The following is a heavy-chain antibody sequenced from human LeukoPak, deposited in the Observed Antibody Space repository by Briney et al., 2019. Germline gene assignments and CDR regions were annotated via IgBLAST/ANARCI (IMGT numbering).Heavy chain of an antibody. J-gene: IGHJ4*02. Sequence: GGSLRLSCAASGFTFSNYWMSWVRQAPGKGLEWVANIKQDGSEKYYVDSVKGRFTISRDNAKNSLYLQMNSLRAEDTAVYYCAKEKRSIAVAGPDYWGQGTLVTVSS. CDR2: IKQDGSEK. CDR3: AKEKRSIAVAGPDY. V-gene: IGHV3-7*03. D-gene: IGHD6-19*01. CDR1: GFTFSNYW.